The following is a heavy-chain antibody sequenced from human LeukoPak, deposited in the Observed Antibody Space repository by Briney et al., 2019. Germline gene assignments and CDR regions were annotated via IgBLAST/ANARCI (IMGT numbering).Heavy chain of an antibody. CDR3: ARDLLPSEYYDSSESYFDL. D-gene: IGHD3-22*01. CDR1: GGSISSGSYY. CDR2: IYTSGST. J-gene: IGHJ2*01. Sequence: SETLSLTCTVSGGSISSGSYYWSWIRQPAGKGLEWIGRIYTSGSTNYNPSLKSRLTISVDTSKNQFSLKLSSVTAADTAVYYCARDLLPSEYYDSSESYFDLWGRGTLVTVSS. V-gene: IGHV4-61*02.